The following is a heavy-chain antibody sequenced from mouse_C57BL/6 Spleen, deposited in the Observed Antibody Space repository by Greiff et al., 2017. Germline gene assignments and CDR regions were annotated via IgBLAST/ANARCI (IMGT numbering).Heavy chain of an antibody. CDR2: IYWDDDK. CDR1: GFSLSTSGMG. Sequence: QVQLKESGPGILQSSQTLSLTCSFSGFSLSTSGMGVSWIRQPSGKGLEWLAHIYWDDDKRYNPSLKSRLTISKDTSRNQVFLKITSVDTADTATYYCARRGDYYGSIYWYFDVWGTGTTVTVSS. D-gene: IGHD1-1*01. V-gene: IGHV8-12*01. J-gene: IGHJ1*03. CDR3: ARRGDYYGSIYWYFDV.